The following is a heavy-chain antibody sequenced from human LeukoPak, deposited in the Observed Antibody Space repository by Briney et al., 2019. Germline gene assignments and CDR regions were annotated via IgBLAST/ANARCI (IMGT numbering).Heavy chain of an antibody. D-gene: IGHD6-13*01. CDR2: IYSSGGT. CDR3: ARGVAAASERAFGI. Sequence: PSETLSLTCTVSGGSISSYYWSWIRRPAGKGLEWIGRIYSSGGTDYNPSLKSRVTMSVDTSKNQFSLKLSSVTAADTAVYYCARGVAAASERAFGIWGQGTMVTVSS. J-gene: IGHJ3*02. V-gene: IGHV4-4*07. CDR1: GGSISSYY.